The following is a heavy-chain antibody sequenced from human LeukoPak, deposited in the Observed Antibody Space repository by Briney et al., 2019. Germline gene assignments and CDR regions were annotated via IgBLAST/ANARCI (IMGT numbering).Heavy chain of an antibody. Sequence: ASVKVSCKASGYTFTSYGISWVRQAPGQGLEWMGWISAYNGNTNYAQKLQGRVTMTTDTSTSTAYMELRSLRSDDTAVYYCASVKRDIVVVPAATIYYYYYYMDVWGKGTTVTISS. J-gene: IGHJ6*03. CDR1: GYTFTSYG. CDR3: ASVKRDIVVVPAATIYYYYYYMDV. D-gene: IGHD2-2*01. CDR2: ISAYNGNT. V-gene: IGHV1-18*01.